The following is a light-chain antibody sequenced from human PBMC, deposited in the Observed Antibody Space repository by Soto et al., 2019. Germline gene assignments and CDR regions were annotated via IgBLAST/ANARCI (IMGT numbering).Light chain of an antibody. CDR2: AAS. CDR3: QQSYNTPIT. J-gene: IGKJ5*01. V-gene: IGKV1-39*01. CDR1: QTISSW. Sequence: DIQMTQSPSTLSGSVGDRVTITCRASQTISSWLAWYQQKPGKAPKLLIYAASTLQSGVPSRFSASGSGTDFTLTISNLQPEDFAIYYCQQSYNTPITFGQGTRLEIK.